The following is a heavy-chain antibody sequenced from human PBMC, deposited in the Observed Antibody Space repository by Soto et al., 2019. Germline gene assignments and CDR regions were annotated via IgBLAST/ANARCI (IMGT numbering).Heavy chain of an antibody. Sequence: SETLSLTCTVSGGSTSSYYWSWIRQPPGKGLEWIGYIYYSGSTNYNPSLKSRVTISVDTSKNQFSLKLSSVTAADTAVYYCARGGSSDGGKWFDPWGQGTLVTVSS. V-gene: IGHV4-59*01. CDR1: GGSTSSYY. CDR3: ARGGSSDGGKWFDP. CDR2: IYYSGST. D-gene: IGHD3-16*01. J-gene: IGHJ5*02.